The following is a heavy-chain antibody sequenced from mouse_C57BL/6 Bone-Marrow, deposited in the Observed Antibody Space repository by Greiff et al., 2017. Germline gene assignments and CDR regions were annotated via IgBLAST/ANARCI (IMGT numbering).Heavy chain of an antibody. CDR2: IYYSGTI. J-gene: IGHJ2*01. CDR3: ARGHYDYFDY. V-gene: IGHV3-5*01. CDR1: GISITTGNYR. Sequence: EVQLQQSGPGLVKPSQTVFLTCTVTGISITTGNYRWSWIRQFPGNKLEWIGYIYYSGTITYNPSLTSRTTITRDTPKNQFFLEMNSLTAEDTATYNCARGHYDYFDYWGQGTTLTVSS. D-gene: IGHD1-2*01.